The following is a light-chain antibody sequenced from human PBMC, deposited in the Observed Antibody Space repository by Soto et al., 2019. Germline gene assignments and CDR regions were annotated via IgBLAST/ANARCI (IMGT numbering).Light chain of an antibody. CDR2: GGS. V-gene: IGKV3-20*01. CDR1: QSVSCDY. Sequence: EIELTQSPGTLSFSPAARATLSCRASQSVSCDYLAWYQQNPGQAPRLLIYGGSSRASGLPDRFSGSGSGTDFTLTVSRLEPEDFAVFYCQQYGSSTPTFRQGTKVDIK. CDR3: QQYGSSTPT. J-gene: IGKJ2*01.